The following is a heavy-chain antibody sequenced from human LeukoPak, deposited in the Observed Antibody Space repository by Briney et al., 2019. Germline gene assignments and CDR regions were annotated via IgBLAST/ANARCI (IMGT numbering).Heavy chain of an antibody. Sequence: PSETLSLTCTVSGGSISSSSYYWGWIRQPPGKGLEWIGSIYYSGSTYYNPSLKSRVTISVDTSKNQFSLKLSSVTAADTAVYYCARLYDYYDSSEPPYWGQGTLVTVSS. J-gene: IGHJ4*02. D-gene: IGHD3-22*01. CDR2: IYYSGST. CDR1: GGSISSSSYY. V-gene: IGHV4-39*01. CDR3: ARLYDYYDSSEPPY.